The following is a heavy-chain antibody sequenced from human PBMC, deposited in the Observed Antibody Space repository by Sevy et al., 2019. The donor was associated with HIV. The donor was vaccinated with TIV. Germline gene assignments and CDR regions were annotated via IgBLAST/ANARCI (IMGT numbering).Heavy chain of an antibody. CDR1: GFTFSSAW. D-gene: IGHD5-12*01. CDR3: ITDPGYRGYDEEVINYYYYGMDV. J-gene: IGHJ6*02. Sequence: GGSLRLSCAASGFTFSSAWMSWVRLAPGKGLEWVGRIKSKTDGGTIDYAAPVKGRFTISREESKNKLYIQMNSQKTDDTAVYYCITDPGYRGYDEEVINYYYYGMDVWGQGTTVTVS. CDR2: IKSKTDGGTI. V-gene: IGHV3-15*01.